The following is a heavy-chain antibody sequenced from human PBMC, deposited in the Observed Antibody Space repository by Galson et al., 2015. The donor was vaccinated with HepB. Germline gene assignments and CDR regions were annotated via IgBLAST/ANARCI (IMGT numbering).Heavy chain of an antibody. V-gene: IGHV5-51*01. D-gene: IGHD6-13*01. CDR2: IYPGDSDT. CDR1: GYSFTSYW. CDR3: ASAQGYSSSWYYFDY. J-gene: IGHJ4*02. Sequence: QSGAEVKKPGESLKISCKGSGYSFTSYWIGWVRQMPGKGLEWMGIIYPGDSDTRYSPSFQGQVTISADKSISTAYLQWSSLKASDAAMYYCASAQGYSSSWYYFDYWGQGTLVTVSS.